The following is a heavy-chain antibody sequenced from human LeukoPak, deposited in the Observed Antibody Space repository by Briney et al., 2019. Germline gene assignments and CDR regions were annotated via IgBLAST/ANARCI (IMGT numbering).Heavy chain of an antibody. Sequence: GGSLRLSCAASGFTFSAFALSWVRQAPGKGLEWVSGVSYTRVAAYYADSVKGRFTISRDDSENILYLQMNGLRAEDTAVYFCAKAFREFGTSSSYSSFDSWGQGTMVTVSS. CDR2: VSYTRVAA. J-gene: IGHJ3*01. D-gene: IGHD5-18*01. CDR1: GFTFSAFA. CDR3: AKAFREFGTSSSYSSFDS. V-gene: IGHV3-23*01.